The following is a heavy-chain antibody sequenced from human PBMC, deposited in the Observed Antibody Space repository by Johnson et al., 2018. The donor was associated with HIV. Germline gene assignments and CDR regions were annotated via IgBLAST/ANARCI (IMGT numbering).Heavy chain of an antibody. J-gene: IGHJ3*02. V-gene: IGHV3-23*04. D-gene: IGHD4-17*01. Sequence: VQLVESGGGLVQPGGSLRLSCAASGFTFSSFAMSWVRQAPGKGLEWVSGISGSGVSTYYADSVKGRFTISRDNSKNTLYLQMNSLRAEDTAGYYWAREDLYGAGPDAFDIWGQGTMVTVSS. CDR2: ISGSGVST. CDR3: AREDLYGAGPDAFDI. CDR1: GFTFSSFA.